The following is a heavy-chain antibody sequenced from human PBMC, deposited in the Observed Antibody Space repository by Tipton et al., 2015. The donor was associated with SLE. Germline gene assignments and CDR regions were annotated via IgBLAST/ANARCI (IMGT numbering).Heavy chain of an antibody. J-gene: IGHJ4*02. CDR2: ISYDGSNK. D-gene: IGHD4-17*01. V-gene: IGHV3-30*04. CDR1: GFTFSSYA. CDR3: ARDPDLYGDYSSFDY. Sequence: SLRLSCAASGFTFSSYAMHSVRQAPGKGLEWVAVISYDGSNKYYADSVKGRFTISRDNSKNTLYLQMNSLRAEDTAVYYCARDPDLYGDYSSFDYSCQGTLVNFSS.